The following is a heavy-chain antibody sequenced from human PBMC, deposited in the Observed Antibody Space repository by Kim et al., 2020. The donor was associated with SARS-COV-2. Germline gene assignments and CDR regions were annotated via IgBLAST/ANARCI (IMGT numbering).Heavy chain of an antibody. D-gene: IGHD3-3*01. Sequence: YLVATVRGRFTIARDNAKNSLDMQMNSLRAEDTAVYYCARIHLSVVGFDYWGQGTLVTVSS. J-gene: IGHJ4*02. V-gene: IGHV3-7*03. CDR3: ARIHLSVVGFDY.